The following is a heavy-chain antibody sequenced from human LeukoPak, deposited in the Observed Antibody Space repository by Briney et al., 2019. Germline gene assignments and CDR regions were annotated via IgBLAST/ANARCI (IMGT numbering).Heavy chain of an antibody. CDR3: ARQRGATGY. V-gene: IGHV4-34*01. J-gene: IGHJ4*02. D-gene: IGHD1-26*01. CDR1: GGSFSGYY. Sequence: SETLSLTCAVYGGSFSGYYWSWIRQPPGKGLEWIGEINHSGSTNYNPSLKSRVTISVDTSKNQFSLKLSSVTAADTAVYYCARQRGATGYWGQGTLVTVSS. CDR2: INHSGST.